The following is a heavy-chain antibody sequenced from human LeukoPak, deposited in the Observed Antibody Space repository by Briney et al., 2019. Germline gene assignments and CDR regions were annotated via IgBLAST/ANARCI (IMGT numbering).Heavy chain of an antibody. CDR3: ARVFHDSSGHYPYYFDY. CDR1: GYTFTSYG. V-gene: IGHV1-18*01. CDR2: ISAYNGNT. J-gene: IGHJ4*02. Sequence: ASVKVSCKASGYTFTSYGISWVRQAPGQGLEWMGWISAYNGNTNYAQKLQGRVTMTTDTSTSTAYMELRSLRSDDTAVYYCARVFHDSSGHYPYYFDYWGQGTLVPVSS. D-gene: IGHD3-22*01.